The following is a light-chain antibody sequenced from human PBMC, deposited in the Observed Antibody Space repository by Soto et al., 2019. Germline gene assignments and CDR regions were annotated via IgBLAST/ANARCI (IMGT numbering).Light chain of an antibody. CDR3: QQYDNFVIS. Sequence: IQMTQSPSSLSASVGDRVTITCQASQDIYMYLNWYQQKPGKAPKLLIYDASNLETGVPSRFSGSGSGTDFTLTISGLQPDEIATYYCQQYDNFVISFGQGTRLEIK. V-gene: IGKV1-33*01. CDR1: QDIYMY. CDR2: DAS. J-gene: IGKJ5*01.